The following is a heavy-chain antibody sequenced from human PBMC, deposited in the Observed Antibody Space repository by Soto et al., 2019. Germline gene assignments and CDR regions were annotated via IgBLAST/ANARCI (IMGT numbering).Heavy chain of an antibody. V-gene: IGHV5-51*01. J-gene: IGHJ5*02. CDR3: ARLSEGAYGSGSYYNDNWFDP. Sequence: PGESLKISCKGSGYSFTSYWIGWVRQMPGKCLEWMGIIYPGDSDTRYSPSFQGQVTISADKSISTAYLQWSSLKASDTAMYYCARLSEGAYGSGSYYNDNWFDPWGQGTLVTVSS. CDR1: GYSFTSYW. D-gene: IGHD3-10*01. CDR2: IYPGDSDT.